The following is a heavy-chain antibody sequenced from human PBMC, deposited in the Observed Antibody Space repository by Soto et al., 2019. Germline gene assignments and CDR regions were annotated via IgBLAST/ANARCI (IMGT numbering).Heavy chain of an antibody. CDR2: IYYSGST. CDR3: ACSRRRGGPTESDY. CDR1: GGSISSYS. D-gene: IGHD3-16*01. Sequence: PSETLSLTCTVSGGSISSYSWSWIRQPPGKGLEWIGYIYYSGSTNYNPSLKSRVTISVDTSKNQFSLKLSSVTAADTAVYHCACSRRRGGPTESDYWCPGTLGTVS. J-gene: IGHJ4*02. V-gene: IGHV4-59*01.